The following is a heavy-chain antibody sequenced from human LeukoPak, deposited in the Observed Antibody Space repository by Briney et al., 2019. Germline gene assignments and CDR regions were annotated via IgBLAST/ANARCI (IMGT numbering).Heavy chain of an antibody. CDR2: IRYDGSNK. D-gene: IGHD3-9*01. V-gene: IGHV3-30*02. Sequence: TGGSLRLSCAASGFTFSSYGMHWVRQAPGKGLEWVAFIRYDGSNKYYADSVKGRFTTSRDNSKNTLYLQMNSLRAEDTAVYYCAKSQGYDILTGYIPGGQGTLVTVSS. CDR3: AKSQGYDILTGYIP. CDR1: GFTFSSYG. J-gene: IGHJ4*02.